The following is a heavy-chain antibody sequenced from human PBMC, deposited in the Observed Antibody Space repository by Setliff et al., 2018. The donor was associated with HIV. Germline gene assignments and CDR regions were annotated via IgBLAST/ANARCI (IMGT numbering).Heavy chain of an antibody. J-gene: IGHJ1*01. D-gene: IGHD3-22*01. V-gene: IGHV1-24*01. Sequence: ASVTVSCKVSGYSLTDLSIHWVRQAPGKGLEWMGGFDPEDGETVYEQKLQGRVTMTEDTSTDTAYMELSSLISEDTAMYYCATIRAYYYDSSGQEYFQYWGHGTLVTVSS. CDR1: GYSLTDLS. CDR3: ATIRAYYYDSSGQEYFQY. CDR2: FDPEDGET.